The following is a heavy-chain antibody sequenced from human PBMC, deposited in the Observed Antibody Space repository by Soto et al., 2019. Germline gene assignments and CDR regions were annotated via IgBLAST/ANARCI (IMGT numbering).Heavy chain of an antibody. CDR3: ARERRITMVRGVIGWFDP. CDR1: GVSISSGGYS. D-gene: IGHD3-10*01. V-gene: IGHV4-30-2*01. CDR2: IYHSGST. J-gene: IGHJ5*02. Sequence: SETLSLTCAVSGVSISSGGYSWSWIRQPPGKGLEWIGYIYHSGSTYYNPSLKSRVTISVDRSKNQFSLKLSSVTAADTAVYYCARERRITMVRGVIGWFDPWGQGTLVTVSS.